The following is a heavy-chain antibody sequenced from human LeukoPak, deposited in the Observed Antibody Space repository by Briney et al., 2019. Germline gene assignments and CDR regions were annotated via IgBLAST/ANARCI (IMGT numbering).Heavy chain of an antibody. J-gene: IGHJ4*02. CDR3: ARQPSGYYEKSGYYPYYFDY. D-gene: IGHD3-22*01. V-gene: IGHV4-59*08. Sequence: PSETLSLTCTVSGGSFNSYYWTWVRQPPAEGLEWVGHIFYNGNTKYDPSLENRVTISLDTSKSQFSLKLNSVTAADTAVYYCARQPSGYYEKSGYYPYYFDYWGQGTLVTVSS. CDR2: IFYNGNT. CDR1: GGSFNSYY.